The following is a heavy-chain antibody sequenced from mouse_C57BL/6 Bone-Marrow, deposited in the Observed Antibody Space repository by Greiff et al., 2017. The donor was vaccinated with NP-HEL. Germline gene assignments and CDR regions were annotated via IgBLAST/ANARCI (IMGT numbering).Heavy chain of an antibody. CDR1: GYTFTSYW. J-gene: IGHJ3*01. CDR3: AREWANKSWFAY. CDR2: IYPGSGST. Sequence: QVHVKQSGAELVKPGASVKMSFKASGYTFTSYWITWVKQRPGQGLEWIGDIYPGSGSTNYNEKFKSKATLTVDTSSSTAYMQLSSLTSEDSAVYYCAREWANKSWFAYWGQGTLVTVSA. D-gene: IGHD3-1*01. V-gene: IGHV1-55*01.